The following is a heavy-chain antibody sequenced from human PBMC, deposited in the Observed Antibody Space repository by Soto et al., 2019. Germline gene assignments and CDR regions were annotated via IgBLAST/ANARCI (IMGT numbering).Heavy chain of an antibody. CDR3: AKDLDRVFSCYDY. CDR2: ISGSGGST. J-gene: IGHJ4*02. Sequence: GGSLRLSCAASGFTFSSYAMSWVRQAPGKGLECVSAISGSGGSTYYAVSVKGRFTISRDNSKNTLYLQMNSLRAEDTPVYYCAKDLDRVFSCYDYWGQGTLVTVSS. CDR1: GFTFSSYA. V-gene: IGHV3-23*01. D-gene: IGHD2-2*01.